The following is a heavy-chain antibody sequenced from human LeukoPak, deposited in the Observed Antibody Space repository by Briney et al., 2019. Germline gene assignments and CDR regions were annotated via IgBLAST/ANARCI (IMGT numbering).Heavy chain of an antibody. J-gene: IGHJ4*02. CDR1: GFTFSNYW. CDR3: ARDPGTAMGRALDY. CDR2: INSDESTT. D-gene: IGHD5-18*01. Sequence: GGSLRLSCAASGFTFSNYWMHWVRQAPGKGLVWVSRINSDESTTTYADSAKGRFTISRDNAKNTLYLQMSSLRAEDTAVYYCARDPGTAMGRALDYWGQGTLVTVSS. V-gene: IGHV3-74*01.